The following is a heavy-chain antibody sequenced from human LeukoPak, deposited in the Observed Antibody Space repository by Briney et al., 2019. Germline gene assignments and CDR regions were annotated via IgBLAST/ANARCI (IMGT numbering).Heavy chain of an antibody. J-gene: IGHJ6*04. CDR3: ARGKITMVRGVKYYYGMDV. V-gene: IGHV4-34*01. CDR2: INHSGST. D-gene: IGHD3-10*01. CDR1: GGSFSGYY. Sequence: SETLSLTCAVYGGSFSGYYWSWICQPPGKGLEWIGEINHSGSTNYNPSLKSRVTISVDTSKNQFSLKLSSVTAADTAVYYCARGKITMVRGVKYYYGMDVWGKGTTVTVSS.